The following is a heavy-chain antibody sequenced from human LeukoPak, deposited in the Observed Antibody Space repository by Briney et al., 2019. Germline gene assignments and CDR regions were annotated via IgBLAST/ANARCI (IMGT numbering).Heavy chain of an antibody. Sequence: GGSLRLSCAASGFTFSSYGMNWVRQAPGKGLEWVSAISGGGGSTYYADSVKGRFTISRDNAKNSLFLQMNSLRAEDTAVYFCASFQWLRYFDFWGQGTLVTVSS. CDR1: GFTFSSYG. J-gene: IGHJ4*02. D-gene: IGHD5-12*01. V-gene: IGHV3-23*01. CDR3: ASFQWLRYFDF. CDR2: ISGGGGST.